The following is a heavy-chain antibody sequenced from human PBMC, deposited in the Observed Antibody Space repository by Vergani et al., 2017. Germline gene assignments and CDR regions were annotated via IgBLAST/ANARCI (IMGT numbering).Heavy chain of an antibody. CDR1: GGSLSSFS. J-gene: IGHJ5*02. V-gene: IGHV1-69*08. D-gene: IGHD3-10*01. Sequence: QVQLLQSGAEVTKPGSSVKVSCKTVGGSLSSFSITWVRQAPGQGLEWMGRITPLLGTADYAPNFRDRVSITIDKSTSTAYLELANLRSEDTAIYYCAREGRNYYGSGSYTPPGFPFDPWGQGTLVTVSS. CDR2: ITPLLGTA. CDR3: AREGRNYYGSGSYTPPGFPFDP.